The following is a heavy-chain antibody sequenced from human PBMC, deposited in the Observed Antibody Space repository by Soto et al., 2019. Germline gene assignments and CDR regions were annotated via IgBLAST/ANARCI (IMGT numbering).Heavy chain of an antibody. CDR1: GGPISSSRYY. Sequence: SETLSLTYTVSGGPISSSRYYWGWVRQPPGKELEWIASLYSSGGTYYSPSFRSRANISVDKSQNQFSLRLSSVTAADTAVYYCARRPETMNAFDIWGQGTMVTVSS. D-gene: IGHD3-22*01. J-gene: IGHJ3*02. CDR3: ARRPETMNAFDI. V-gene: IGHV4-39*01. CDR2: LYSSGGT.